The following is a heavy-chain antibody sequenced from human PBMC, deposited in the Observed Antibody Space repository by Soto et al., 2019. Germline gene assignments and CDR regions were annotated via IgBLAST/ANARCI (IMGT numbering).Heavy chain of an antibody. CDR3: ARQDCSTTWYLNY. Sequence: GGSLRLSCAASGFTFSSYSMNWVRQAPGKGLEWVSSISSSSSNKYYADSVKGRFTISRDNAKNSLYLQMNSLRAEDTAVYYCARQDCSTTWYLNYWGQGTLVTVSS. D-gene: IGHD6-13*01. CDR1: GFTFSSYS. CDR2: ISSSSSNK. J-gene: IGHJ4*02. V-gene: IGHV3-21*04.